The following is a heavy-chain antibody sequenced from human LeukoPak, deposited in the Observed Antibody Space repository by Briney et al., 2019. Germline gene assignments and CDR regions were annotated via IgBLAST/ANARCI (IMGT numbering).Heavy chain of an antibody. D-gene: IGHD1-26*01. V-gene: IGHV4-59*08. Sequence: PSETLSLTCTVAGGSINNYYWSWIRQPPGKGVEWVGYTYYSGSTRYNPSLTSRVTISVDTSKNQFSLKLTSVTAADTAVYYCARGSGNYWQVSFDYWGQGTLVTVSS. CDR2: TYYSGST. J-gene: IGHJ4*02. CDR1: GGSINNYY. CDR3: ARGSGNYWQVSFDY.